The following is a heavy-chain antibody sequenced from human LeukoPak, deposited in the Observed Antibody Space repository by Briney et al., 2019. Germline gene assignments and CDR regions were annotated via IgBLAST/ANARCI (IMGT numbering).Heavy chain of an antibody. CDR1: GYTFTSYD. V-gene: IGHV1-8*01. D-gene: IGHD2/OR15-2a*01. Sequence: ASVKVSCKASGYTFTSYDISWVRQVTGQGLEWMGWMNPNSGNTGFAQKFQGRVTMTRNTSISTAYMELSSLRSDDTAVYYCARAGYCTTFRCSPDFDYWGQGTLVTVSS. J-gene: IGHJ4*02. CDR3: ARAGYCTTFRCSPDFDY. CDR2: MNPNSGNT.